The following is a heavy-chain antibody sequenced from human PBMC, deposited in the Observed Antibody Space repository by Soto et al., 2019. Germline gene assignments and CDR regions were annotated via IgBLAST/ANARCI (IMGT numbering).Heavy chain of an antibody. D-gene: IGHD6-19*01. J-gene: IGHJ5*02. Sequence: QVQLQQRGAGLLRPSETLSLTCAVSTESLRGYYWTWIRQSPGKGLEWIGEISQSGFTNYNPSLESRATLSVDTSKSEFSLHLTSMTAADTALYYCARGLFSSGWYSYFDPWGQGTPVTVSS. CDR2: ISQSGFT. CDR1: TESLRGYY. V-gene: IGHV4-34*01. CDR3: ARGLFSSGWYSYFDP.